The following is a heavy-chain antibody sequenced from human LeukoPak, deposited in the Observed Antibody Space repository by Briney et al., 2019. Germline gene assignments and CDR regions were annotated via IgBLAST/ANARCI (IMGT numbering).Heavy chain of an antibody. Sequence: ETLSLTCAVYGGSFSGYYWSWIRQPPGKGLEWIGEINHSGSTNYNPSLKSRVTISVDTSKNQFSLKLSSVTAADTAVYYCARGLVVVVPAATHPSHYDYWGQGTLVTVSS. CDR3: ARGLVVVVPAATHPSHYDY. CDR1: GGSFSGYY. D-gene: IGHD2-2*01. V-gene: IGHV4-34*01. CDR2: INHSGST. J-gene: IGHJ4*02.